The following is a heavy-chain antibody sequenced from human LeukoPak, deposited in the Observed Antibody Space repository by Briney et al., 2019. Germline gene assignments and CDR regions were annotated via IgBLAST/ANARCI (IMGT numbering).Heavy chain of an antibody. Sequence: PSETLSLTCTVSGDSISNYFWSWIRQPPGKGLEWIGYIYYSGSTKYNPSLKSRVTISVDTSKNQFSLRLSSVTAADTAVYYCARQNGDGAFDIWGQGTMVTVSS. V-gene: IGHV4-59*01. J-gene: IGHJ3*02. D-gene: IGHD3-10*01. CDR2: IYYSGST. CDR1: GDSISNYF. CDR3: ARQNGDGAFDI.